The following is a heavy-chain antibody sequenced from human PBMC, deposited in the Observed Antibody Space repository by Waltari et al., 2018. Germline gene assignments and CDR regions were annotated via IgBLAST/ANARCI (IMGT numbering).Heavy chain of an antibody. Sequence: EVQLVESGGGLVQPGGSLRLSCAASGFPFSSYAMRWVRQTPGKGLEWVSSISADSYRTYYADSVKGRFTISRDNSKNTLFLQMNSLRAEDTAGYYCAKRSASGTFYFDCWGQGLLVTVSS. D-gene: IGHD3-10*01. J-gene: IGHJ4*02. CDR1: GFPFSSYA. CDR2: ISADSYRT. V-gene: IGHV3-23*04. CDR3: AKRSASGTFYFDC.